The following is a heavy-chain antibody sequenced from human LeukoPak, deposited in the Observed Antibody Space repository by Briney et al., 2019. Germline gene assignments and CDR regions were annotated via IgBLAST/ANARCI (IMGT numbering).Heavy chain of an antibody. CDR2: IIPIFGTA. J-gene: IGHJ5*02. CDR3: ASEGRSLIIAAAGTGWFDP. V-gene: IGHV1-69*05. D-gene: IGHD6-13*01. Sequence: SVKVSCKASGGTFSSYAISWVRQAPGQGLEWMGGIIPIFGTANYAQKFQGRVTITTDESTSTAYMELSSLRSEDTAVYYCASEGRSLIIAAAGTGWFDPWGQGTLVTVSS. CDR1: GGTFSSYA.